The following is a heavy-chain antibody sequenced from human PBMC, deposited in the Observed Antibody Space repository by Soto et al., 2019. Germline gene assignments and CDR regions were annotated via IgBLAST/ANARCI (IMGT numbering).Heavy chain of an antibody. CDR3: ARDGVGATTYFGYFDY. CDR1: GFTFSGYG. Sequence: GGFLRLSCAAAGFTFSGYGMHWVRQAPGKGLEWVAVTRHDGSNTYYADSVRGRFTISRDNSKKTLYLQMNSLRAEDTAVYYCARDGVGATTYFGYFDYWGQGTLVTVSS. V-gene: IGHV3-33*01. CDR2: TRHDGSNT. J-gene: IGHJ4*02. D-gene: IGHD1-26*01.